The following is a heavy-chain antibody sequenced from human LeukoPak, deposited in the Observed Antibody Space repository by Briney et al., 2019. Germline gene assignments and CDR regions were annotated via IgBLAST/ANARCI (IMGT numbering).Heavy chain of an antibody. D-gene: IGHD3-16*01. CDR2: INHSGST. Sequence: SETLSLTCAVYGGSFSGYYWSWIRQPPGKGLEWIGEINHSGSTNYNPSLKSRVTISVDTSKNQFSLKLSSVTAADTAVYYCTKIRPIIITFGGVNATYYLDYWGQGTPVTVSS. V-gene: IGHV4-34*01. J-gene: IGHJ4*01. CDR3: TKIRPIIITFGGVNATYYLDY. CDR1: GGSFSGYY.